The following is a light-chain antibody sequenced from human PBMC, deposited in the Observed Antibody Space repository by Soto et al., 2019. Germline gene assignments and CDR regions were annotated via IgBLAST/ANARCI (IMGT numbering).Light chain of an antibody. Sequence: QSVLTQPPSASGTPGQRVTVSCSGSRSNIGSHPVHWYQQLPGTAPKLLIFNKNLRPSGVPDRLSGSKSGTSASLAISGLQSEDEAHYYCSAWDDSLNGPVFGGGTKLTVL. CDR3: SAWDDSLNGPV. J-gene: IGLJ3*02. V-gene: IGLV1-44*01. CDR2: NKN. CDR1: RSNIGSHP.